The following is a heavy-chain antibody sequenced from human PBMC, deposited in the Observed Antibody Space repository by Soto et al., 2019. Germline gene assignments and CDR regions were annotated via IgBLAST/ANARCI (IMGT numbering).Heavy chain of an antibody. CDR2: IIPIFGTA. CDR3: ARLPLKGPGAFDI. V-gene: IGHV1-69*13. CDR1: GGTFSSYA. J-gene: IGHJ3*02. Sequence: SVKVSCKASGGTFSSYAICWVRQAPGQGLEWMGGIIPIFGTANYAQKFQGRVTITADESTSTAYMELSSLRSEDTAVYYCARLPLKGPGAFDIWGQGTMVTVSS.